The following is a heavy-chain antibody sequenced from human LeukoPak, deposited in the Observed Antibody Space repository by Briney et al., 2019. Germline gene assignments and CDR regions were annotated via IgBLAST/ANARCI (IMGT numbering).Heavy chain of an antibody. Sequence: SETLSLTCAVHGGSFSGYYWSWIRQPPGKGLEWIGEINHSGSTNYNPSLKIRVTISVDTSKNQFSLKLSSVTAADTAVYYCAREKVRTIFGVVIKGGYWFDPWGQGTLVTVSS. CDR1: GGSFSGYY. V-gene: IGHV4-34*01. D-gene: IGHD3-3*01. CDR2: INHSGST. CDR3: AREKVRTIFGVVIKGGYWFDP. J-gene: IGHJ5*02.